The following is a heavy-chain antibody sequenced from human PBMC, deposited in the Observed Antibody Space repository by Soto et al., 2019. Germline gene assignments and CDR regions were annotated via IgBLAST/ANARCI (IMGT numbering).Heavy chain of an antibody. D-gene: IGHD2-8*01. CDR1: GGSISSYY. J-gene: IGHJ6*03. CDR3: ARAAVYGDYYYYYMDV. V-gene: IGHV4-59*01. Sequence: PSETLSLTCTVSGGSISSYYWSWIRQPPGKGLEWIGYIYYSGSTNYNPSLKSRVTISVDTSRNQFSLKLSSVTAADTAVYYCARAAVYGDYYYYYMDVWGKGTTVTVSS. CDR2: IYYSGST.